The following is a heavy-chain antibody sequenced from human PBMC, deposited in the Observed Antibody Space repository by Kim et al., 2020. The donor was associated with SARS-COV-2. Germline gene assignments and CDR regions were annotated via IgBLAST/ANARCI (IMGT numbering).Heavy chain of an antibody. Sequence: SETLSLTCAVYGGSFSGYYWSWIRQPPGKGLEWIGEINHSGSTNYNPSLKSRVTISVDTSKNQFSLKLSSVTAADTAVYYCARGPSIRNPANYYYYGMDVWGQGTTVTVSS. J-gene: IGHJ6*02. V-gene: IGHV4-34*01. CDR1: GGSFSGYY. CDR2: INHSGST. CDR3: ARGPSIRNPANYYYYGMDV. D-gene: IGHD2-2*01.